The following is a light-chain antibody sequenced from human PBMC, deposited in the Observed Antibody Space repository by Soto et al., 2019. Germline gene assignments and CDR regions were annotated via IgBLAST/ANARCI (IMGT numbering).Light chain of an antibody. CDR3: QQYNEWPRT. CDR1: QSISSW. Sequence: DIQITQSPSILSASVGDRVTITCRASQSISSWLAWYQQKPGKAPNLLIHKASHLESGVPSRFSGSGSGTEFTLTISSLQSEDFAVYYCQQYNEWPRTFGQGTKVDIK. CDR2: KAS. V-gene: IGKV1-5*03. J-gene: IGKJ1*01.